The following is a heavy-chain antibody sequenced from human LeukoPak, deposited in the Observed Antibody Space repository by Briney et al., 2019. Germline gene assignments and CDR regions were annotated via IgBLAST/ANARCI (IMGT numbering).Heavy chain of an antibody. Sequence: GGSLRLSCAASGFTVSSNYMSWVRQAPGKGLEWVSVIYSGGSTYYADSVKDRFTISRDNSKNPLYLQMDSLRAADTAVYYCAELGITMIGGVWGKGTTVTISS. CDR3: AELGITMIGGV. D-gene: IGHD3-10*02. V-gene: IGHV3-66*01. J-gene: IGHJ6*03. CDR1: GFTVSSNY. CDR2: IYSGGST.